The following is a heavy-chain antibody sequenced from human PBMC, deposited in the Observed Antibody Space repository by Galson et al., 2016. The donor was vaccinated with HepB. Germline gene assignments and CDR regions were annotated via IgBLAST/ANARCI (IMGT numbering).Heavy chain of an antibody. CDR2: IIPIFGTP. V-gene: IGHV1-69*13. D-gene: IGHD2-2*01. Sequence: SVKVSCKASGGTFTSYVISWVRQAPGQGLEWMGGIIPIFGTPKYAQKFQGRVTITADESTSTVYMELSSLRSEDTAVYYCAKDRRRYCSSTSCLETDYYYDFGMDVWGQGTTVTVSS. CDR3: AKDRRRYCSSTSCLETDYYYDFGMDV. CDR1: GGTFTSYV. J-gene: IGHJ6*02.